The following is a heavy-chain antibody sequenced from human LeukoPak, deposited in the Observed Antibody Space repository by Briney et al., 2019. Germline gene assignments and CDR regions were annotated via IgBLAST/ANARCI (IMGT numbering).Heavy chain of an antibody. V-gene: IGHV4-34*01. CDR3: ARRRDSYSSSWYLVDWFDP. J-gene: IGHJ5*02. Sequence: SETLSLTCAVYGGSFSGYYWSWIRQPPGKGLEWIGEINHSGSTNYNPSLKSRVTISVDTSKNQFSLKLSSVTAADRAVYYCARRRDSYSSSWYLVDWFDPWGQGTLVTVSS. D-gene: IGHD6-13*01. CDR2: INHSGST. CDR1: GGSFSGYY.